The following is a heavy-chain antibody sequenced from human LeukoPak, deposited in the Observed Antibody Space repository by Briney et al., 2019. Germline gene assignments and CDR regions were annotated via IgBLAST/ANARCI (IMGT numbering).Heavy chain of an antibody. CDR2: IYYSGST. CDR3: ARDRRGSSWYAIDY. V-gene: IGHV4-59*01. J-gene: IGHJ4*02. CDR1: GGSISSYY. D-gene: IGHD6-13*01. Sequence: PSETLSLTCTVSGGSISSYYWSWIRQPPGKGLEWIGYIYYSGSTNYNPSLKSRVTISVDTSKNQFSLKLSSVTAADTVVYYCARDRRGSSWYAIDYWGQGTLVTVSS.